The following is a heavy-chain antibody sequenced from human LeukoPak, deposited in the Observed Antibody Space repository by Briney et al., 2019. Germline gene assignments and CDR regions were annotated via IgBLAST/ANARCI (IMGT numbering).Heavy chain of an antibody. V-gene: IGHV4-59*01. J-gene: IGHJ5*02. Sequence: SETLSLTCTVSGGSISSYYWSWIRQSPGKGLEWIGYIYYSGSTNYNPSLKSRVTISVDTSKNQFSLKLSSVTAADTAVYYCARARFLEWLSPAYWFDPWGQGTLVTVSS. D-gene: IGHD3-3*01. CDR2: IYYSGST. CDR1: GGSISSYY. CDR3: ARARFLEWLSPAYWFDP.